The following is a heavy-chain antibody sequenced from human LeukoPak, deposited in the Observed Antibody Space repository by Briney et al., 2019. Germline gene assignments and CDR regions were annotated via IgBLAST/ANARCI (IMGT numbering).Heavy chain of an antibody. V-gene: IGHV4-4*07. D-gene: IGHD5-18*01. Sequence: SETLSLTCTVSGGSISSYYWSWIRQSAGKGLEWIGRIYPSGSTRYNPSLRNRVTMSVGTSKNQFSLKLSSVTAADTAVYYCARTVDTPGWFDPWGQGTLVSVSS. CDR2: IYPSGST. CDR1: GGSISSYY. CDR3: ARTVDTPGWFDP. J-gene: IGHJ5*02.